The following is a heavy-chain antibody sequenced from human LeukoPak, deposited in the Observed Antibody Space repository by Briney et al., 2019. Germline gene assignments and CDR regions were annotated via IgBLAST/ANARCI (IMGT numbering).Heavy chain of an antibody. J-gene: IGHJ4*02. Sequence: GGSLRLSCAASGFTFSSYAMSWVRQAPGKGLEWVSVISGSGGSIYYADSVKGRFTISRDNSKNTLYLQMNSLRAEDTAVYYCAKGLGSNWYFFDYWGQGTLVTASS. CDR1: GFTFSSYA. V-gene: IGHV3-23*01. CDR3: AKGLGSNWYFFDY. CDR2: ISGSGGSI. D-gene: IGHD6-13*01.